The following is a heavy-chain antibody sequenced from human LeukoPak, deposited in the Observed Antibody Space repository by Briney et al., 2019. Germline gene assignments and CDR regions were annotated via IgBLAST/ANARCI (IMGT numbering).Heavy chain of an antibody. Sequence: GGSLRLSCAASGITFSSYGMHWVRQAPGKGLEWVAFIRYDGSNKYYADSVKGRFTISRDNSKNTLYLQMNSLRAEDTAVYYCAKDEGAHYDFWSGYIDYWGQGTLVTVSS. CDR3: AKDEGAHYDFWSGYIDY. J-gene: IGHJ4*02. CDR2: IRYDGSNK. CDR1: GITFSSYG. D-gene: IGHD3-3*01. V-gene: IGHV3-30*02.